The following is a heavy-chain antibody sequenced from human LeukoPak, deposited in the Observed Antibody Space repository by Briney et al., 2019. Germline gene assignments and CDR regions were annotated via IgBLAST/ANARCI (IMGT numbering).Heavy chain of an antibody. CDR2: INSDGSIT. Sequence: VGSLRLSCVASGFTFSNYWMHWVRQAPGKGLLCVSRINSDGSITTYADSVKGRLTISRDNAKNTLYLQMNSLRAEDTAVYYCVRDPWFSENFDYWGQGTLVTVSS. V-gene: IGHV3-74*03. CDR3: VRDPWFSENFDY. D-gene: IGHD3-10*01. CDR1: GFTFSNYW. J-gene: IGHJ4*02.